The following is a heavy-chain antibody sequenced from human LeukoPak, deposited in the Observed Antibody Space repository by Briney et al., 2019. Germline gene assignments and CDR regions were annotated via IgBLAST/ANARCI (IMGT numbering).Heavy chain of an antibody. J-gene: IGHJ4*02. V-gene: IGHV3-72*01. Sequence: HPGGSLRLSCAASGFTFSDHYIDWVRQAPGKGLQWVGRSRNKANSYTTEYAASVKGRLIISRDDSESSLYLQMNGLTAEDTAVYYCVRASYYDSTGYVKDSFDYWGQGTLVTVSS. D-gene: IGHD3-22*01. CDR1: GFTFSDHY. CDR3: VRASYYDSTGYVKDSFDY. CDR2: SRNKANSYTT.